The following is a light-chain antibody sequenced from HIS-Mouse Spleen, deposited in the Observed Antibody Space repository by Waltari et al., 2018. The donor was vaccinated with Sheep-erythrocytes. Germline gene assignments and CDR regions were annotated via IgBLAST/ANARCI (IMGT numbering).Light chain of an antibody. V-gene: IGLV3-10*01. J-gene: IGLJ1*01. CDR2: EDS. Sequence: SYELTQPPSVSVSPGQTARITCSGHALPKKYAYWYQQKSGQAPVLVIYEDSKRPSGIPERFSGSSSGTMATLTISGAQVEDEADYYCYSTDSSGNHYVLGTGTKVTVL. CDR1: ALPKKY. CDR3: YSTDSSGNHYV.